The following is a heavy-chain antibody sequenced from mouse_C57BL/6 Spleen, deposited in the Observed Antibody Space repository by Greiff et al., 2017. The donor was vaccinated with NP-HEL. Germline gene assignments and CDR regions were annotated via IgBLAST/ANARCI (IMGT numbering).Heavy chain of an antibody. CDR3: ARRYVPDWYFDV. Sequence: EVMLVESGGGLVQPGGSLKLSCAASGFTFSDYGMAWVRQAPRKGPEWVAFISNLAYSIYYADTVTGRFTISRENAKNTLYLEMSSLRSEDTAMYYCARRYVPDWYFDVWGTGTTVTVSS. J-gene: IGHJ1*03. D-gene: IGHD2-12*01. V-gene: IGHV5-15*01. CDR2: ISNLAYSI. CDR1: GFTFSDYG.